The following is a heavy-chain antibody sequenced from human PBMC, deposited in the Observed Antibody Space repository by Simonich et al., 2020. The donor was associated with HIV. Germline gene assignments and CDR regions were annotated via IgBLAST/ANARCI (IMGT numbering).Heavy chain of an antibody. CDR3: ARGNPFYDY. Sequence: QVQLVQSGAEVKKPGASVKVSCKASGSTFTDYYMHGVRQAPGQGLEWMGGINTSSGGTNYAQKFQGRVTMTRDTSISTVYMELSRLTSDDTAVYYCARGNPFYDYWGQGTLVTVSS. J-gene: IGHJ4*02. CDR1: GSTFTDYY. CDR2: INTSSGGT. D-gene: IGHD3-16*01. V-gene: IGHV1-2*02.